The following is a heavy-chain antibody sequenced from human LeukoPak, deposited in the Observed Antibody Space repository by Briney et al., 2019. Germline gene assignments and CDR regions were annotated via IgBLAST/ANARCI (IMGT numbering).Heavy chain of an antibody. CDR2: SYGGGTN. J-gene: IGHJ4*02. D-gene: IGHD1-26*01. CDR3: ARVWELSFDY. Sequence: GGSLRLSCAASGFTVCPDHMRGPREAPGKGLEWFAVSYGGGTNQYAESVKGRFTISRDNSKSTLDLQMNSLRVEATPLYYCARVWELSFDYWGQGTLVTVSS. V-gene: IGHV3-53*01. CDR1: GFTVCPDH.